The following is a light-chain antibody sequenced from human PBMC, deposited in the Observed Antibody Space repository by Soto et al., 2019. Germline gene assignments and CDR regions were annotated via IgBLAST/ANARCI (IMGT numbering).Light chain of an antibody. J-gene: IGLJ2*01. CDR2: RNN. V-gene: IGLV1-47*01. CDR3: AAWEAGVSGPA. CDR1: SSNIGSKY. Sequence: QSVLTQPPSASGTPGQRVTISCSGGSSNIGSKYVYWYQQLPGTAPKLLMYRNNQRPSGVPDRFSGSKSGTSASLAISGLRTEDEADCYCAAWEAGVSGPAFGGGTKLTVL.